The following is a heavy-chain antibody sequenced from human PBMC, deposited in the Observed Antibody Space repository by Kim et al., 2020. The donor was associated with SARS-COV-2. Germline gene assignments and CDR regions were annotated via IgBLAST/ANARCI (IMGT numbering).Heavy chain of an antibody. CDR2: IKQDGSEK. V-gene: IGHV3-7*01. D-gene: IGHD4-17*01. CDR1: GFTFSSYW. CDR3: ARDTTNLFSTMTTVTTFWYGPYYYYGMDV. Sequence: GGSLRLSCAASGFTFSSYWMSWVRQAPGKGLEWVANIKQDGSEKYYVDSVKGRFTISRDNAKNSLYLQMNSLRAEDTAVYYCARDTTNLFSTMTTVTTFWYGPYYYYGMDVWGQGTTVTVSS. J-gene: IGHJ6*02.